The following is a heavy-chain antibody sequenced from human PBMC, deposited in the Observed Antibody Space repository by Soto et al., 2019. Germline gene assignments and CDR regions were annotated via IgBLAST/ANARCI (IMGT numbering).Heavy chain of an antibody. V-gene: IGHV4-31*03. Sequence: QVQLQESGPGLVKPSQTLSLTCTVSGGSISSGGYYWSWIRQHPGKGLEWIGYIYYSGSTYYNPYLKSRVTISVDTSKNQFSLKLSSVTAADTAVYYCARTPWFGKAYGMDVWGQGTTVTVSS. D-gene: IGHD3-10*01. CDR1: GGSISSGGYY. CDR2: IYYSGST. CDR3: ARTPWFGKAYGMDV. J-gene: IGHJ6*02.